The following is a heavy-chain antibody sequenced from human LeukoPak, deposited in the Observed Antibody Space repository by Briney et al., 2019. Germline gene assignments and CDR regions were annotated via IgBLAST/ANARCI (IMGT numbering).Heavy chain of an antibody. Sequence: PGGSLRLSCAASGFTFSSYGMHWVRQAPGEGLEWVAVIWYDGRNNYYADSVKGRFTISRDNSKNTLYLQMNSLRAEDTALYYCARESINALDIWGQGTMVTVSS. J-gene: IGHJ3*02. CDR2: IWYDGRNN. CDR1: GFTFSSYG. CDR3: ARESINALDI. V-gene: IGHV3-33*01. D-gene: IGHD3-3*02.